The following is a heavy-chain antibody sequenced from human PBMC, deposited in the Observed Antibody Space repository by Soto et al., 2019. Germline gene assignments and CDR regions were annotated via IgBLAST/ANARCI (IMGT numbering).Heavy chain of an antibody. Sequence: QVQLQESGPGLVKPSETLSLTCTVSGGSISSYYWSWIRQPPGKGLEWIGYIYYSGSTNYNPSLKSRATISVDTSKNQFSLKLSSVTAADTAVYYCARQWVAARPYWYFDLWGRGTLVTVSS. J-gene: IGHJ2*01. CDR2: IYYSGST. CDR3: ARQWVAARPYWYFDL. CDR1: GGSISSYY. V-gene: IGHV4-59*08. D-gene: IGHD6-6*01.